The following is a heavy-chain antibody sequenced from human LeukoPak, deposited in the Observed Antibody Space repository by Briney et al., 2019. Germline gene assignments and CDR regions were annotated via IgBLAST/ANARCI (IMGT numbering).Heavy chain of an antibody. D-gene: IGHD3-10*01. Sequence: PSETLSLTCTVSGGSISSSSYYWGWIRQPPGKGLEWIGSTYYSGSTYYNPSLKSRVTISVDTSKNQFSLKLSSVTAADTAVYYYARVVAKLLWFGESGQTGNWFDPWGQGTLATVSS. CDR3: ARVVAKLLWFGESGQTGNWFDP. V-gene: IGHV4-39*07. CDR1: GGSISSSSYY. J-gene: IGHJ5*02. CDR2: TYYSGST.